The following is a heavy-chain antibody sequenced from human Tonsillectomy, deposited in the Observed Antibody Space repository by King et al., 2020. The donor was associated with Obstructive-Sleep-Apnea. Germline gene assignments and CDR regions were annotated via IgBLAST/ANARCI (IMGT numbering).Heavy chain of an antibody. CDR1: GYSISNGFY. CDR2: IYHTGTT. J-gene: IGHJ4*02. Sequence: MQLQESGPGLVKPSETLSLTCTVSGYSISNGFYWGWIRQPPGKGLEWIGIIYHTGTTNCNPSLKSRVTISVDTSKTQFSLRLTSVTAADTAVYYCARADGYNFGQHTYFDYWGQGTLVTVSS. CDR3: ARADGYNFGQHTYFDY. V-gene: IGHV4-38-2*02. D-gene: IGHD5-24*01.